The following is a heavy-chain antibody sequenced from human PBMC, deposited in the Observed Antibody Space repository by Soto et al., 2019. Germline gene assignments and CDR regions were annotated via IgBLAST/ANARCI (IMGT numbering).Heavy chain of an antibody. V-gene: IGHV1-46*01. D-gene: IGHD1-26*01. J-gene: IGHJ6*02. Sequence: QVQLVQSGAEVKRPGASVKVSCKASGYTFTNYYMHWVRQAPGQGLEWMGVIHYSGATPTYAQKFQGRVTMARDTSTSTVYVELSSLTSEDTAVYYCARERGIGCSDGRCYYYAMDVWGQGTTVTVSS. CDR2: IHYSGATP. CDR1: GYTFTNYY. CDR3: ARERGIGCSDGRCYYYAMDV.